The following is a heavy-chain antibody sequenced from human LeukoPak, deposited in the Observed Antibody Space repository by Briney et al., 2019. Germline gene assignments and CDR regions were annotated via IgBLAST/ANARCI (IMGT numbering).Heavy chain of an antibody. D-gene: IGHD3-22*01. CDR1: GFTFSSYA. J-gene: IGHJ4*02. V-gene: IGHV3-23*01. CDR2: ISGSGGST. CDR3: ASPLNYYDSSGYAD. Sequence: GGSLRLSCAASGFTFSSYAMTWVRQAPGKGLEWVSAISGSGGSTNYADSVKGQFTISRDNSKNTLYLQMNSLRAEDTAVYYCASPLNYYDSSGYADWGQGTLVTVSS.